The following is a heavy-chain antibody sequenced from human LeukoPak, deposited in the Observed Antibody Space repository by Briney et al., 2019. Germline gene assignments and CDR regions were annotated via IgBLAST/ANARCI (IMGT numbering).Heavy chain of an antibody. CDR3: ARDGGITMVRGVVFDP. CDR1: EYTFTSYY. CDR2: INPSGGST. J-gene: IGHJ5*02. V-gene: IGHV1-46*01. Sequence: ASVKVSCKASEYTFTSYYMHWVRQAPGQGLEWMGKINPSGGSTSFAQKFQGRVTMTRDTSTNTVYMELTSLRSEDTAVYYCARDGGITMVRGVVFDPWGQGTLVTVSS. D-gene: IGHD3-10*01.